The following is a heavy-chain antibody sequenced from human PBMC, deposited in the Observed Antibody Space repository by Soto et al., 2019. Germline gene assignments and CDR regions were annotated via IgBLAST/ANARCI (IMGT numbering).Heavy chain of an antibody. D-gene: IGHD4-17*01. V-gene: IGHV4-31*03. CDR2: IYYSGST. CDR1: GGSISSGGYY. CDR3: ARAYGDYEDAFDI. J-gene: IGHJ3*02. Sequence: QVQLQESGPGLVKPSQTLSLTCTVSGGSISSGGYYWSWIRQHPGKGLEWIGYIYYSGSTYYNPSHKRRVTISVDTAKHQSSLKLSSVTDADTAVYYCARAYGDYEDAFDIWGQGTMVTVSS.